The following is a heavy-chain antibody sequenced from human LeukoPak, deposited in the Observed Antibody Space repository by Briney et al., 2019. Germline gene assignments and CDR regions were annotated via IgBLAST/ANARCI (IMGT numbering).Heavy chain of an antibody. V-gene: IGHV1-69*04. Sequence: SVKVSCKASGGTFSSYAISWVRQAPGQGLEWTGRIIPIFGIANYAQKFQGRVTITADKSTSTAYMELSSLRSEDTAVYYCARDPSRRIAAAAPGGMDVWGQGTTDTVSS. CDR2: IIPIFGIA. J-gene: IGHJ6*02. CDR1: GGTFSSYA. CDR3: ARDPSRRIAAAAPGGMDV. D-gene: IGHD6-13*01.